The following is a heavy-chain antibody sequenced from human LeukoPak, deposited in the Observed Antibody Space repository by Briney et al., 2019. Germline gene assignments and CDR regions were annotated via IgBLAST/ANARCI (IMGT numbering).Heavy chain of an antibody. CDR3: AKEYSSSWKNDAFDI. D-gene: IGHD6-13*01. Sequence: PGGSLRLSCAASGFTFSDYYMSWIRQAPGKGLEWVSYISSSGSTIYYADSVKGRFTISRDNANNSLYLQMNSLRAEDTAVYYCAKEYSSSWKNDAFDIWGQGTMVTVSS. V-gene: IGHV3-11*04. CDR1: GFTFSDYY. CDR2: ISSSGSTI. J-gene: IGHJ3*02.